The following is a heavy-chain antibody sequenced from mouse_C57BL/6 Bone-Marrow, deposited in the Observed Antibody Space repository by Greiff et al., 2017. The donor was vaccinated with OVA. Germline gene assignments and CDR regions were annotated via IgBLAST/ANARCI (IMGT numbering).Heavy chain of an antibody. Sequence: VQLQQSGTVLARPGASVKMSCKTSGYTFTSYWMHWVKQRPGQGLEWIGAIYPGNSDTSYNQKFKGKAKLTAVTSASTAYMELSSLTNEDSAVYYCTRWRGNYYGSSYGYFDVWGTGTTVTVSS. V-gene: IGHV1-5*01. D-gene: IGHD1-1*01. CDR2: IYPGNSDT. CDR1: GYTFTSYW. CDR3: TRWRGNYYGSSYGYFDV. J-gene: IGHJ1*03.